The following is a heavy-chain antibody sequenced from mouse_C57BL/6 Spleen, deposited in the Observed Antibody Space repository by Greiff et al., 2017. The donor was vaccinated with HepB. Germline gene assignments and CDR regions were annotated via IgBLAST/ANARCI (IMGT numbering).Heavy chain of an antibody. D-gene: IGHD2-1*01. V-gene: IGHV5-9*01. CDR1: GFTFSSYT. CDR2: ISGGGGNT. Sequence: EVMLVESGGGLVKPGGSLKLSCAASGFTFSSYTMSWVRQTPEKRLEWVATISGGGGNTYYPDSVKGRFAISRDNAKNTLYLQMSSLRSEDTALYYCARRAHGTPRPYWYFDVWGTGTTVTVSS. CDR3: ARRAHGTPRPYWYFDV. J-gene: IGHJ1*03.